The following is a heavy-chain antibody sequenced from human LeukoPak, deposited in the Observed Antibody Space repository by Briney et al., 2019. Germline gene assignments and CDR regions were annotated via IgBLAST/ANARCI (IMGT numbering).Heavy chain of an antibody. J-gene: IGHJ5*02. CDR2: IKTTGST. D-gene: IGHD3-10*01. V-gene: IGHV4-4*07. CDR3: ARGGYYGSGNDFRFDP. Sequence: SETLSPTCTVSGGSISTYFWSWIRQPAGKGLEWIGRIKTTGSTNYNPSLKSRVTMSVDTSKNQFSLKLTSVTAADTAVYYCARGGYYGSGNDFRFDPWGQGTLVTVSS. CDR1: GGSISTYF.